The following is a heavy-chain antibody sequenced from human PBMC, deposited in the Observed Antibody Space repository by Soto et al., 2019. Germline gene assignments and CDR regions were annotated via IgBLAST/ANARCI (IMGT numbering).Heavy chain of an antibody. CDR1: GFTFISYA. Sequence: GGSLRLSCAASGFTFISYAMSWVRQAPGKGLEWVSAISGSGGSTYYADSVKGRFTISRDNSKNTLYLQMNSLRAEDTAVYYCAKSPSGYPRDYYYYYMDVWGKGTTVTVS. D-gene: IGHD3-3*01. CDR2: ISGSGGST. V-gene: IGHV3-23*01. J-gene: IGHJ6*03. CDR3: AKSPSGYPRDYYYYYMDV.